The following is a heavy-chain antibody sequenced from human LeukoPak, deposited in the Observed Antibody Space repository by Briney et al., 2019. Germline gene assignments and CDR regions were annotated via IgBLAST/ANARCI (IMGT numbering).Heavy chain of an antibody. J-gene: IGHJ4*02. V-gene: IGHV1-69*13. Sequence: SVKVSCKASGGTFSSYAISWVRQAPGQGLEWMGGIIPIFGTANYAQKFQGRVTITADESTSTAYMELSSLRSEDTAVYYCATDPVPYSGSDYWGQGTLVTVSS. CDR2: IIPIFGTA. CDR3: ATDPVPYSGSDY. CDR1: GGTFSSYA. D-gene: IGHD1-26*01.